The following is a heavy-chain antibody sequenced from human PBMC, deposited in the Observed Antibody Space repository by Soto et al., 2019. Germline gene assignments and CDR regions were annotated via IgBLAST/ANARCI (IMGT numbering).Heavy chain of an antibody. CDR1: GYTFTGYY. V-gene: IGHV1-2*02. J-gene: IGHJ6*04. D-gene: IGHD6-19*01. CDR2: IDPNSGGT. Sequence: GASVKVSCKASGYTFTGYYMHWVRQAPGQGLEWMGWIDPNSGGTNYAQKFQGRVTMTRDTSISTAYMELSRLRSDDTAVYYCARGRIAVAGYYYYGMDVWGKGTTVT. CDR3: ARGRIAVAGYYYYGMDV.